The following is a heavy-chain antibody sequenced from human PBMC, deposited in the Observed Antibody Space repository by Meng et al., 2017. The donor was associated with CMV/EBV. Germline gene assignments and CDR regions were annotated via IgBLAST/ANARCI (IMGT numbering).Heavy chain of an antibody. Sequence: GSLRLSCTVSGGSISSSSYYWGWIRQPPGKGREWIGSIYYSGSTYYNPSLKSRVTISIDTSKNQFSLKLSSVTAADTAVYYCAEYGYSSRWGQGTLVTVSS. J-gene: IGHJ4*02. CDR2: IYYSGST. CDR3: AEYGYSSR. D-gene: IGHD6-13*01. CDR1: GGSISSSSYY. V-gene: IGHV4-39*01.